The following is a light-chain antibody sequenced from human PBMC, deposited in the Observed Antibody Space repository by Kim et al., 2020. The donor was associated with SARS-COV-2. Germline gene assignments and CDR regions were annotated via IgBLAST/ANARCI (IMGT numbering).Light chain of an antibody. CDR2: DVS. CDR1: SSDVGGYNY. CDR3: CSYAGSNSLV. V-gene: IGLV2-11*01. J-gene: IGLJ2*01. Sequence: QSALTQPRSVSGSPGQSITISCTGTSSDVGGYNYVTWYQQHPGKAPKVIIYDVSKRPSGIPDRFSGSKSGKTASLTISGLQTEDEGDYHCCSYAGSNSLVFGGGTKVTVL.